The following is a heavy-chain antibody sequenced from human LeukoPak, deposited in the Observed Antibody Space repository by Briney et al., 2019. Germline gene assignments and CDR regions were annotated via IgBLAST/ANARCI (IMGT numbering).Heavy chain of an antibody. Sequence: GESLKISCKGSGYSFSSFWIGWVRQMPGKGLDWMGIIYPGDSDTRYSPSFQGQVTISADKSISTAYLQWSSLKASDTAMYYCARQQDQGFRSGYGDYGAFDYWGQGTLVTVSS. CDR3: ARQQDQGFRSGYGDYGAFDY. D-gene: IGHD4-17*01. J-gene: IGHJ4*02. V-gene: IGHV5-51*01. CDR1: GYSFSSFW. CDR2: IYPGDSDT.